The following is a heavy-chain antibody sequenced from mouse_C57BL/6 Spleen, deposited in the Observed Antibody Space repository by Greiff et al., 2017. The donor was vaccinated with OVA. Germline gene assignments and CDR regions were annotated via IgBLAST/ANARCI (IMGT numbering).Heavy chain of an antibody. CDR2: IHPNSGST. CDR1: GYTFTSYW. Sequence: QVQLQQPGAELVKPGASVKLSCKASGYTFTSYWMHWVKQRPGQGLEWIGMIHPNSGSTNYNEKFKSKATLTVDKSSSTAYMQLSSLTSEDSAVYYCARRRDYDGFAYWGQGTLVTVSA. CDR3: ARRRDYDGFAY. J-gene: IGHJ3*01. D-gene: IGHD2-4*01. V-gene: IGHV1-64*01.